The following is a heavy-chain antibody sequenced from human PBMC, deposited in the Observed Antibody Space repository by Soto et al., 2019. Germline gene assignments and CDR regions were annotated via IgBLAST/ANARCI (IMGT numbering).Heavy chain of an antibody. Sequence: GGSLRLSCAASGFSFSSYAMSWVRQAPGKGLEWVSSISSGGTQYADSVKGRFTISRDNSRNMVFLQMNGLRVEDTALYYCARDREPDGIWTFDSWGQGALVTVSS. CDR1: GFSFSSYA. J-gene: IGHJ4*02. V-gene: IGHV3-23*01. CDR2: ISSGGT. CDR3: ARDREPDGIWTFDS. D-gene: IGHD3-9*01.